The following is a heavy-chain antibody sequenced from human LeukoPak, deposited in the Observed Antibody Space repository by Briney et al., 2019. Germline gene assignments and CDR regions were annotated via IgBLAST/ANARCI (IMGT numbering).Heavy chain of an antibody. CDR3: ARDSPRFRAFDI. V-gene: IGHV3-7*03. D-gene: IGHD3-10*01. Sequence: GGSLRHSCAASGFTFSSYWMSWVRQAPGKGLEWVANMKQDGSEKYYVDSVKGRFTISRDNAKNSLYLQMNSLRAEDTAVYYCARDSPRFRAFDIWGQGTMVTVSS. J-gene: IGHJ3*02. CDR1: GFTFSSYW. CDR2: MKQDGSEK.